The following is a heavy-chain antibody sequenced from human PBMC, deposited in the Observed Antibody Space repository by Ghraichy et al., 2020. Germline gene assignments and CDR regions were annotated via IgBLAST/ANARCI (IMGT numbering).Heavy chain of an antibody. CDR3: ARSYGDYISPFDP. D-gene: IGHD4-17*01. Sequence: SETLSLTCSVSGGSISSHYWSWIRQPPGKGLEWIGYVYGSGSTNYNPSLKNRATISVDTSKSQFSLKVTSVTAADTAVYYCARSYGDYISPFDPWGQGTLVTVSS. V-gene: IGHV4-59*11. CDR1: GGSISSHY. J-gene: IGHJ5*02. CDR2: VYGSGST.